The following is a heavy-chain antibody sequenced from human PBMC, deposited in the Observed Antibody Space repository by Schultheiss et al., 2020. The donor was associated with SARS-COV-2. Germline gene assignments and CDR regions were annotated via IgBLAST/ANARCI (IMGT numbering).Heavy chain of an antibody. CDR1: GGSISSGGYY. CDR3: ARVRYYYDSSGYDY. D-gene: IGHD3-22*01. Sequence: SETLSLTCTVSGGSISSGGYYWSWIRQHPGKGLEWIGYIYHSGSTYYNPSLKSRVTISVDTSKNQFSLKLSSVTAADTAVYYCARVRYYYDSSGYDYWGQGTLVTVSS. V-gene: IGHV4-31*03. CDR2: IYHSGST. J-gene: IGHJ4*02.